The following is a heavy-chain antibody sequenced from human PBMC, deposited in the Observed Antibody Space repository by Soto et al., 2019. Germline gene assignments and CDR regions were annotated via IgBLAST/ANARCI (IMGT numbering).Heavy chain of an antibody. CDR1: GFTFSSYA. Sequence: GGSLRLSCAASGFTFSSYAMHWVRQAPGKGLEWVAVISYDGSNKYYADSVKGRFTISRDNSKNTLYLQMNSLRAEDTAVYYCARPDVEQWLVQMGYYYYGMDVWGQGTTVTVSS. CDR2: ISYDGSNK. V-gene: IGHV3-30-3*01. CDR3: ARPDVEQWLVQMGYYYYGMDV. J-gene: IGHJ6*02. D-gene: IGHD6-19*01.